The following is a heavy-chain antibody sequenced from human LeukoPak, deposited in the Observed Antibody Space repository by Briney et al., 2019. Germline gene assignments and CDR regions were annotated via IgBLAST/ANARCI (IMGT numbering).Heavy chain of an antibody. Sequence: PGGSLRLSCVVSGFTFNRCWMNWVRQAPGKGLEWVAHINPDGRDTYYVDSVKGRFTISRDNSKNTLYLQMNSLRVEDTAVYYCARERGLKSHYNGPLDPWGQGTLVTVSS. D-gene: IGHD3-10*01. CDR2: INPDGRDT. CDR3: ARERGLKSHYNGPLDP. CDR1: GFTFNRCW. J-gene: IGHJ5*02. V-gene: IGHV3-7*01.